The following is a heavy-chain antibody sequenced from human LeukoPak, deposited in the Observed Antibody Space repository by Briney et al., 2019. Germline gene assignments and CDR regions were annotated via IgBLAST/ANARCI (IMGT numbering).Heavy chain of an antibody. V-gene: IGHV3-13*01. CDR1: GFTLSNYD. CDR2: IGTAGDT. J-gene: IGHJ3*02. Sequence: PGGSLRLSCAASGFTLSNYDMHWVRQATGKGLEWVSAIGTAGDTYYSDSVNGRFTVSREHARNSMYFQMNSLRAGDTAVYYCARGFYDDSGYYGPDAFDIWGQGTMVTVSS. D-gene: IGHD3-22*01. CDR3: ARGFYDDSGYYGPDAFDI.